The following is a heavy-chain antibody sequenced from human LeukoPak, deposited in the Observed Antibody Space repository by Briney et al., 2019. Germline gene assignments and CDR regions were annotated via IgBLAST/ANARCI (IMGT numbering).Heavy chain of an antibody. V-gene: IGHV4-39*07. Sequence: SETLSLTCTVSGGSISSSSYYWGWIRQPPGKGLEWIGSIYYSGSTYYNPSLKSRVTISVDTSKNQFSLKQSSVTAADTAVYYCARDQGVAAAGPVSRYFDYWGQGTLVTVSS. J-gene: IGHJ4*02. D-gene: IGHD6-13*01. CDR3: ARDQGVAAAGPVSRYFDY. CDR2: IYYSGST. CDR1: GGSISSSSYY.